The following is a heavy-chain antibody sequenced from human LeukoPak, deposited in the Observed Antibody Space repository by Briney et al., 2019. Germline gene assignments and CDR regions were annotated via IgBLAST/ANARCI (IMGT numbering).Heavy chain of an antibody. Sequence: ASVKVSCKASGYTFTSYGISWVRQAPGQGLEWMGWISAHNGNTNYAQKLQGRVTMTRDMSTSTVYMELSSLRSEDTAVYYCARGNYCSGGSCYWFDPWGQGTLVTVSS. CDR1: GYTFTSYG. CDR3: ARGNYCSGGSCYWFDP. CDR2: ISAHNGNT. J-gene: IGHJ5*02. D-gene: IGHD2-15*01. V-gene: IGHV1-18*01.